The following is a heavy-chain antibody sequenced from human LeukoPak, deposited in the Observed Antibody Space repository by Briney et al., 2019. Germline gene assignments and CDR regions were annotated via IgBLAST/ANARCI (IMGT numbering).Heavy chain of an antibody. V-gene: IGHV1-18*01. D-gene: IGHD4-23*01. CDR3: ARFSDYGGNSGFDY. J-gene: IGHJ4*02. CDR2: ISAYSGKT. CDR1: GYTFTSYG. Sequence: ASVKVSCKASGYTFTSYGFSWVRQAPGQGLEWMAWISAYSGKTNYAQNFQGRVTMTTDTSTSTAYMELRSLRSDDTAVYYCARFSDYGGNSGFDYWGQGTLVTVSS.